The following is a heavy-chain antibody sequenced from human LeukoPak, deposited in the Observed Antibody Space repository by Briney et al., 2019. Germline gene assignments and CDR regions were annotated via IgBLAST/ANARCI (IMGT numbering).Heavy chain of an antibody. CDR2: ISSSSSYI. D-gene: IGHD2-2*01. CDR1: GFTFSSYS. Sequence: GGSLRLSCAASGFTFSSYSMNWVRQAPGKGLEWVSSISSSSSYIYYADSVKGRFTISRDNAKNSLYLQMNSLRAEDTAVYYCARVNFCSSTSCYYAFDIWGQGTTVTVSS. J-gene: IGHJ3*02. CDR3: ARVNFCSSTSCYYAFDI. V-gene: IGHV3-21*01.